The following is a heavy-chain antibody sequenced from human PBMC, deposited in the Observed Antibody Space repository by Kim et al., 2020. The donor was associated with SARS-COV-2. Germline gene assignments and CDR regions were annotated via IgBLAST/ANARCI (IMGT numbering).Heavy chain of an antibody. V-gene: IGHV3-66*01. J-gene: IGHJ4*02. D-gene: IGHD5-18*01. CDR3: FGKKHVDTAMFPVHPIDY. CDR1: GFTVSSNY. CDR2: IYSGGST. Sequence: GGSLRLSCAASGFTVSSNYMSWVRQAPGKGLEWVSVIYSGGSTYYADSVKGRFTISRDNSKNTLYLQMNSLRAEDTAVYYCFGKKHVDTAMFPVHPIDYWGQGTLVTVSS.